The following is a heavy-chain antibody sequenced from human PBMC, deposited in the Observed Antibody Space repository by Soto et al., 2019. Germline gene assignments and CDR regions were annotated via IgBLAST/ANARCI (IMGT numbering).Heavy chain of an antibody. CDR1: GFTFRNAW. D-gene: IGHD2-2*01. CDR2: IKSKTDDGTT. Sequence: GCLRLYCTVSGFTFRNAWMPWVRQAPGKGLEWVGRIKSKTDDGTTNYAAPVQGRFTISRDDSRNTLYLQMNSLKTENTAVYYCTTDSSSRGYYYYSGMDVWGQGTKVTVSS. CDR3: TTDSSSRGYYYYSGMDV. V-gene: IGHV3-15*01. J-gene: IGHJ6*02.